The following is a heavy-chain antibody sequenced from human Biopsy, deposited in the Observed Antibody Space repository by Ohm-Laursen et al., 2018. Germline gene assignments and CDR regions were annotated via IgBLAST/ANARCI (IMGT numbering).Heavy chain of an antibody. D-gene: IGHD3-3*01. CDR1: GESMGTYY. Sequence: SETLPLTCTVSGESMGTYYWSWIRQPPGKVMEWIASIYYSGTTHKNPSLKGRVTISVDTSQGLLSLDLSSVTAADTAVYYCARVRGGFLEWFDYWGQGTLVTVSS. CDR2: IYYSGTT. J-gene: IGHJ5*01. CDR3: ARVRGGFLEWFDY. V-gene: IGHV4-59*01.